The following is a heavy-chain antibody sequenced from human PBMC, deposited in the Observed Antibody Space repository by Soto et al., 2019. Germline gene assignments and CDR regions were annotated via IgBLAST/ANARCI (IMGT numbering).Heavy chain of an antibody. Sequence: ASVKVSCKASGYTFTSYGISWVRQAPGQGLEWLGWISAYNGNTNYAQKLQGRVTMTEDTSTDTAYMELSSLRSEDTAVYYCATAGAVGPLGWLLLGNWFDPWGQGTLVTVSS. CDR3: ATAGAVGPLGWLLLGNWFDP. CDR1: GYTFTSYG. D-gene: IGHD3-9*01. CDR2: ISAYNGNT. V-gene: IGHV1-18*01. J-gene: IGHJ5*02.